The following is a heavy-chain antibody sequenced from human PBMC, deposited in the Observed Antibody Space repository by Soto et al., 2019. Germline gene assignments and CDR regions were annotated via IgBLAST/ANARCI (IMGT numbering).Heavy chain of an antibody. Sequence: QVQLVQSGAEVKKPGSSVKVSCKASGGTFSSYAISWVRQAPGQGLEWMGGIIPIFGTANYAQKFQGRVTIPPDESTSTAYMALSSLSSEDTAVYYCARALGYCISTSCLHGIDVWGQGTTVTVSS. V-gene: IGHV1-69*05. D-gene: IGHD2-2*01. CDR3: ARALGYCISTSCLHGIDV. CDR1: GGTFSSYA. J-gene: IGHJ6*02. CDR2: IIPIFGTA.